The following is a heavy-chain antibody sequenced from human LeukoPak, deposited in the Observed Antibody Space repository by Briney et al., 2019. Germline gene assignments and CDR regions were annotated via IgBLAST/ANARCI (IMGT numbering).Heavy chain of an antibody. CDR1: GFTFDDYA. Sequence: QPGRSLRLSCAASGFTFDDYAMPWVRQAPGKGLEWVSGISWNSGSIGYADSVKGRFTISRDNAKNSLYLQMNSLRAEDTALYYCAKGRPYYDFWSGYYTLDYWGQGTLVTVSS. CDR2: ISWNSGSI. CDR3: AKGRPYYDFWSGYYTLDY. V-gene: IGHV3-9*01. D-gene: IGHD3-3*01. J-gene: IGHJ4*02.